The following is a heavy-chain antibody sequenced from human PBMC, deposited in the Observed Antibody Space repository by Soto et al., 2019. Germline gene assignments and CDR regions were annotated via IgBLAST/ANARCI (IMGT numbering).Heavy chain of an antibody. Sequence: ASEKVSCKASGYTFTSYYMHWARQAPGQGLEWMGIINPSGGSTSYAQKFQGRVTMTRDTSTSTVYMELSSLRSEDTAVYYCARVGGVNYDFWSGYYGDYYYYGMDVWGQGTTVTVSS. CDR2: INPSGGST. J-gene: IGHJ6*02. CDR1: GYTFTSYY. CDR3: ARVGGVNYDFWSGYYGDYYYYGMDV. V-gene: IGHV1-46*01. D-gene: IGHD3-3*01.